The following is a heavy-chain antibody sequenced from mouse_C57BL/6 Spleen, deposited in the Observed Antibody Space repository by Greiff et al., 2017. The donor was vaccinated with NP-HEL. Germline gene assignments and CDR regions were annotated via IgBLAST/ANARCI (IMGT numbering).Heavy chain of an antibody. V-gene: IGHV1-80*01. Sequence: QVQLQQSGAELVKPGASVKISCKASGYAFSSYWMNWVKQRPGKGLEWIGQIYPGDGDTNYNGKFKGKATLTADKSSSTAYMQLSSLTSEDAAVYFCARTGTHSSGYDYWGQGTTLTVSS. CDR1: GYAFSSYW. CDR2: IYPGDGDT. CDR3: ARTGTHSSGYDY. D-gene: IGHD3-2*02. J-gene: IGHJ2*01.